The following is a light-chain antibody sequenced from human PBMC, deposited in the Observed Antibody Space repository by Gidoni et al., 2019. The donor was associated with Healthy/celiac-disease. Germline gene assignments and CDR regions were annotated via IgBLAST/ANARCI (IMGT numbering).Light chain of an antibody. Sequence: DIQMTQSPSSLSASVGDRVTITCRASQSISSYLNWYQQKPGKAPQLLIYAASSLQSGVPSRFSGSGSGTDFTLTISSLQPEDVATYYCQQRYSTPRKTFGQGTKVEIK. CDR2: AAS. J-gene: IGKJ1*01. CDR1: QSISSY. CDR3: QQRYSTPRKT. V-gene: IGKV1-39*01.